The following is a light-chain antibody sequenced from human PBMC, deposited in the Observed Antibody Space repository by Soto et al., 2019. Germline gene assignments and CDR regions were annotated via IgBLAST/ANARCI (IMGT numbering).Light chain of an antibody. CDR1: QSIRDW. J-gene: IGKJ1*01. CDR2: KAS. CDR3: QQYDKYPWT. Sequence: DIQMTQSPSSLSASVGDRVTITSRASQSIRDWLAWYQQKPGKARKFLIYKASSLESGVRSSFSGSGSGTEFTLTISSLQADDFATYYCQQYDKYPWTFGQGTKVEVK. V-gene: IGKV1-5*03.